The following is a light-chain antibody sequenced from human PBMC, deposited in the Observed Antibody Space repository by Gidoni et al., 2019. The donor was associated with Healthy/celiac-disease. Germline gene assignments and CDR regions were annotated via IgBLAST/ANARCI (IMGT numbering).Light chain of an antibody. CDR3: SSYTSSSTRV. CDR2: DVS. Sequence: QSALTQPASGSGSPGQSITISCTGTSSDVGGYNYVSWYQQHPGKAPNLMIYDVSNRPSGVSNPFSGSKSGNTASLTISGLQAEDEADYYCSSYTSSSTRVFGGGTKLTVL. CDR1: SSDVGGYNY. J-gene: IGLJ2*01. V-gene: IGLV2-14*01.